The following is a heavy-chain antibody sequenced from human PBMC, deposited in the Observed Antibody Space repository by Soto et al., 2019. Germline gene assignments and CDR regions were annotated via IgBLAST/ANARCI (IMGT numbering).Heavy chain of an antibody. Sequence: NPSETLSLTCGVSGGSISSGGYSWNWIRQPPGKGLEWIGYIYQSGSSYYNPSLKSRVTISIDRSKNQFSLKLSSVTAADTAMYYCARAHYYYGMDVWGQGTTVTVSS. CDR1: GGSISSGGYS. V-gene: IGHV4-30-2*01. CDR2: IYQSGSS. J-gene: IGHJ6*01. CDR3: ARAHYYYGMDV.